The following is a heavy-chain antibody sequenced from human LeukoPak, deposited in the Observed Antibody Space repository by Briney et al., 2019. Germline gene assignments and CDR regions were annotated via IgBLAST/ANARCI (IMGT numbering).Heavy chain of an antibody. Sequence: PSETLSLTCTVSGASISNYYWSWIRQPPGKGLEWIAYIYYSGSADYNPSLKSRVTISVDTSKNQFSLKLISVTAADTAVYYCARVGLHGIVAPNAYFDYWGQGTLVPVSS. CDR2: IYYSGSA. V-gene: IGHV4-59*01. CDR1: GASISNYY. CDR3: ARVGLHGIVAPNAYFDY. J-gene: IGHJ4*02. D-gene: IGHD6-6*01.